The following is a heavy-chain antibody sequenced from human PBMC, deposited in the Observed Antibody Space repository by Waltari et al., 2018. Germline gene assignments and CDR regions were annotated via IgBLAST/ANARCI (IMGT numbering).Heavy chain of an antibody. J-gene: IGHJ5*02. CDR2: ISGYDGNA. CDR3: ARDYVRSYYGSGSYYPDH. Sequence: QVQLVQSGAELKKPGASVKVSCKASGYTYTTYGLTWVRQATGQRLCWVGWMGWISGYDGNAKYAQQFQGRVTMTTDTSTSTAYMELRSLRSDDTAVYYCARDYVRSYYGSGSYYPDHWGQGTLVTVSS. CDR1: GYTYTTYG. D-gene: IGHD3-10*01. V-gene: IGHV1-18*01.